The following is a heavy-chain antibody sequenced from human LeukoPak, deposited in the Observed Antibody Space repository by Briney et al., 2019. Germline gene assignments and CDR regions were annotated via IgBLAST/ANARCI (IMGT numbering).Heavy chain of an antibody. J-gene: IGHJ4*02. CDR2: IIPIFGTA. CDR3: AGGEQWLVTA. V-gene: IGHV1-69*13. D-gene: IGHD6-19*01. CDR1: GYTFTSYD. Sequence: GASVKVSCKASGYTFTSYDISWVRQAPGQGLEWMGGIIPIFGTANYAQKFQGRVTITADESTSTAYMELSSLRSEDTAVYYCAGGEQWLVTAWGQGTLVTVSS.